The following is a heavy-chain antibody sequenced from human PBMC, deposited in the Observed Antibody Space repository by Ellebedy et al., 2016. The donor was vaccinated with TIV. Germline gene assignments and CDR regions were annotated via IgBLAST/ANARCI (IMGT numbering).Heavy chain of an antibody. V-gene: IGHV5-51*01. CDR2: IFVRDSDT. Sequence: GESLKISCKGSAYTFTRSWIGWVRQMPGKGLEWMAIIFVRDSDTKYSPSFQGHVTISADKSITTAYLQWRSLKASDTAMYYCARRLSSAVADGDVFDIWGQGTMVTVSS. D-gene: IGHD6-19*01. CDR3: ARRLSSAVADGDVFDI. J-gene: IGHJ3*02. CDR1: AYTFTRSW.